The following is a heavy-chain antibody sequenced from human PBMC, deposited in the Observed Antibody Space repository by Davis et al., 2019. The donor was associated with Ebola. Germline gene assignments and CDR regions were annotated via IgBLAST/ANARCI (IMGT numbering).Heavy chain of an antibody. D-gene: IGHD2-15*01. V-gene: IGHV3-11*06. CDR1: GFTFSDYY. J-gene: IGHJ6*02. CDR2: ISSSSSYI. CDR3: ARLRGCSGGSCYSVPYGMDV. Sequence: LSLTCAASGFTFSDYYMSWIRQAPGKGLEWVSSISSSSSYIYYADSVKGRFTISRDNAKNSLYLQMNSLRAEDTAVYYCARLRGCSGGSCYSVPYGMDVWGQGTTVTVSS.